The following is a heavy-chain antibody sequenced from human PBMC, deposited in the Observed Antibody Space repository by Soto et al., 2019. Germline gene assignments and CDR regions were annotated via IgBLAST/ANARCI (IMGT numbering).Heavy chain of an antibody. V-gene: IGHV3-30*18. CDR2: ISFDGNNI. CDR3: AKYTHYADTSGYYPFDY. Sequence: PGGSLRLSCAASGFTFSSYAMHWVRQAPGKGLEWVALISFDGNNIYFSDSLKGRFTISRDDSKNTMYLQMSSLRAEDTAVYYCAKYTHYADTSGYYPFDYWGQGTLVTVSS. D-gene: IGHD3-22*01. J-gene: IGHJ4*01. CDR1: GFTFSSYA.